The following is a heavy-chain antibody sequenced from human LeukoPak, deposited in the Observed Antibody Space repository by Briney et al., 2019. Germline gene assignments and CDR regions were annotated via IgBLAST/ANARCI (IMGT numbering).Heavy chain of an antibody. Sequence: GGSLRLSCAASGFTFSSYGMHWVRQAPGKGLEWVAVIWYDGGNKYYAGSVKGRFTISRDNSKNTLYLQMNSLRAEDTAVYYCARDKYSSSSYYFDYWGQGTLVTVSS. CDR2: IWYDGGNK. D-gene: IGHD6-6*01. CDR3: ARDKYSSSSYYFDY. J-gene: IGHJ4*02. V-gene: IGHV3-33*01. CDR1: GFTFSSYG.